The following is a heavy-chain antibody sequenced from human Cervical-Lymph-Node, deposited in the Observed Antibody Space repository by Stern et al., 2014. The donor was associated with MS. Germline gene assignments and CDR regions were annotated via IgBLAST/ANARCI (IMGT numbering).Heavy chain of an antibody. V-gene: IGHV4-59*02. D-gene: IGHD2-21*02. Sequence: VQLVEYGPGLVKPSETLSLTCTVSGGAVSDYYWTWIRQRPGKGLEWIGYISDTGTTNYNPSLHSRVTITLDTSQNQVSLRLRSVTAADTAVYYCARDPSTTASDWFFDLWGRGSLVTVSS. CDR1: GGAVSDYY. J-gene: IGHJ2*01. CDR2: ISDTGTT. CDR3: ARDPSTTASDWFFDL.